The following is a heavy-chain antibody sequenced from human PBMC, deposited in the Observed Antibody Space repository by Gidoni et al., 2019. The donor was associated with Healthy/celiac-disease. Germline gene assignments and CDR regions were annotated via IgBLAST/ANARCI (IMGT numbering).Heavy chain of an antibody. CDR3: AGIRRLLWFGESPTLAFDI. CDR1: GFPFSSYE. V-gene: IGHV3-48*03. CDR2: ISSSGSTI. J-gene: IGHJ3*02. D-gene: IGHD3-10*01. Sequence: EVQLVESGGGLVQPGGSLRLSCAASGFPFSSYEMNWVRQAPGKGLEWVSYISSSGSTIYYADSVKGRFTISRDNAKNSLYLQMNSLRAEDTAVYYCAGIRRLLWFGESPTLAFDIWGQGTMVTVSS.